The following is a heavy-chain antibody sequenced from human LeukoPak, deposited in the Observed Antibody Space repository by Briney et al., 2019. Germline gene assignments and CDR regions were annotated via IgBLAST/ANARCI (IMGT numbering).Heavy chain of an antibody. CDR1: GGTFNTYA. J-gene: IGHJ3*02. V-gene: IGHV1-69*13. CDR2: IIPIFGTA. D-gene: IGHD3-22*01. Sequence: SVKVSCKASGGTFNTYAISWVRQAPGQGLEWMGGIIPIFGTADYAQRFQGRVTITADESTSTVFMELSSLRSEDTAVYYCARGLDSSGYDAFDIWGQGTMVTVSS. CDR3: ARGLDSSGYDAFDI.